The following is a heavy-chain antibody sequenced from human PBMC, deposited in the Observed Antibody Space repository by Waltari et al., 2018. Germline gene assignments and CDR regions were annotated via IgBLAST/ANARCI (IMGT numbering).Heavy chain of an antibody. CDR1: GFSLSNFG. D-gene: IGHD3-10*01. Sequence: QVQLVESGGGVVQPGMSLRLSCAASGFSLSNFGMHWVRQAPGKGVEWGALTWFDGSKTYYADSVRGQFTISRDNSKNTLYLDINTLRVDDTAIYYCAKDAFGNTYLDHWGQGTLVTVSS. CDR3: AKDAFGNTYLDH. CDR2: TWFDGSKT. J-gene: IGHJ5*02. V-gene: IGHV3-33*06.